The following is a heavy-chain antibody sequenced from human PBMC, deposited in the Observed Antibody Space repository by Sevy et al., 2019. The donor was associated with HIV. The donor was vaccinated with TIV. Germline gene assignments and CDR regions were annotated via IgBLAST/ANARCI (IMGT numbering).Heavy chain of an antibody. J-gene: IGHJ6*02. V-gene: IGHV3-23*01. CDR2: ISDIGNT. Sequence: GGSLRLSCAASGFTFSSYGMSWVRQAPGKGLEWVSVISDIGNTYYADSVKGRFTMSRDNSKNTLYLQMNSLRAEDTAVYYRAKCLAALPGYYYGVDVWGQGTTVTVSS. D-gene: IGHD6-6*01. CDR1: GFTFSSYG. CDR3: AKCLAALPGYYYGVDV.